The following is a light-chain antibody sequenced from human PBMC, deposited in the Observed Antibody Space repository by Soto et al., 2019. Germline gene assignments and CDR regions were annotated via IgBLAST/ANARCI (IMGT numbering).Light chain of an antibody. CDR2: EVN. J-gene: IGLJ2*01. V-gene: IGLV2-14*01. CDR3: TSYTTTATPVV. Sequence: QSVLTQPASVSGSPGQSITISCTGTSSDVGGYDYVSWFQQHPGKVPKLIIYEVNNRPSGVSNRFSGSKSGNTASLTISGLQPEDEADYYCTSYTTTATPVVFGGGTKVTVL. CDR1: SSDVGGYDY.